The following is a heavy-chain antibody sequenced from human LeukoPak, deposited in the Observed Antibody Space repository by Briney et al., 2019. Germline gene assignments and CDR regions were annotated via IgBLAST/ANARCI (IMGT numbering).Heavy chain of an antibody. J-gene: IGHJ4*02. D-gene: IGHD4/OR15-4a*01. CDR3: ARRAGAYSHPYDY. Sequence: GGSLRLSCAASGFTFRSFAMHWVRQAPGKGLEWVADISFDGSFRYYADSVKGRFTISRDNSKNTLYLQMNSLRAEDTAVYYCARRAGAYSHPYDYWGQGTLVTVSS. V-gene: IGHV3-30*03. CDR2: ISFDGSFR. CDR1: GFTFRSFA.